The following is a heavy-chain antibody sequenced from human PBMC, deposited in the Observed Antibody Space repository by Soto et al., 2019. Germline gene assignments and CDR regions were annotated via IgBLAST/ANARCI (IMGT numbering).Heavy chain of an antibody. CDR3: ARLVKYQLLSLWDWFDP. CDR2: INHSGST. V-gene: IGHV4-4*02. D-gene: IGHD2-2*01. J-gene: IGHJ5*02. CDR1: GGSISDSLW. Sequence: SETLSLTCAVSGGSISDSLWWNWVRQPPGKGLEWIGEINHSGSTNYNPSLKSRVTISVDTSKNQFSLKLSSVTAADTAVYYCARLVKYQLLSLWDWFDPWGQGTLVTVSS.